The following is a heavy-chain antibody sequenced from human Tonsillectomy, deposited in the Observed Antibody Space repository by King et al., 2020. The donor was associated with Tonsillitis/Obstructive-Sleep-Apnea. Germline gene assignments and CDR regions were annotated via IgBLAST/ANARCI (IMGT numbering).Heavy chain of an antibody. V-gene: IGHV3-30*04. J-gene: IGHJ4*01. D-gene: IGHD2-2*02. CDR1: GFTFRSYA. CDR3: ARDLTTVFFSAAIKGRFDY. CDR2: ISFGGRNK. Sequence: VKLVETGGGVVQPGRSLRLSCAASGFTFRSYAMHWVRQAPGKGLEWVAVISFGGRNKYYAESVKGRFTISRANSKNTLYMLMNSVRPEDTAVYYRARDLTTVFFSAAIKGRFDYWGHGTLVTVSS.